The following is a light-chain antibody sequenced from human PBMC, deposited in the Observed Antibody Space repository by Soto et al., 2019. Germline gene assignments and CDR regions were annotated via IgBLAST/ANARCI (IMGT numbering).Light chain of an antibody. Sequence: EMVLTQSPGTLSLSPGERATLSCRASQSVAGNNLAWYQQKPGQAPRLLIYGASSRPTGIPDKFSGSGSGTDFTLTISGLEPEECALYYCQKYASSPPITLGQGTRLEIK. J-gene: IGKJ5*01. V-gene: IGKV3-20*01. CDR2: GAS. CDR3: QKYASSPPIT. CDR1: QSVAGNN.